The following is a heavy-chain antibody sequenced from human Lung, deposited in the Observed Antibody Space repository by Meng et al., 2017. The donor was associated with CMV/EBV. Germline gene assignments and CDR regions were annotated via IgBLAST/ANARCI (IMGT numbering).Heavy chain of an antibody. CDR1: GDSNTNHNW. V-gene: IGHV4-4*02. Sequence: EAGHAPVEPAKTPPPTCAVPGDSNTNHNWGAWARQPPGKGLGWIGEIPHRGSSAYNPSLKSRVSMSIDKSKNQFSLKLTSVTAADTAVYHCLRRSGGSVWGQGTLVTVSS. CDR3: LRRSGGSV. J-gene: IGHJ1*01. CDR2: IPHRGSS. D-gene: IGHD3-10*01.